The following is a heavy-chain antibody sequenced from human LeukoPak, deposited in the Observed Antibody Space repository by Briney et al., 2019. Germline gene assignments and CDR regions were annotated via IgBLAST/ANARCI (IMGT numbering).Heavy chain of an antibody. Sequence: SSGTLSLTCAVSGDSISSNYWWTWVRQPPGKGLEWIGEIQHIGSTNYSPSLKSRATISVDYSRNQFSLGLSSVTAADPAVYYCARGIPGYFGTSGYYYEYWGQGTLVTVSS. D-gene: IGHD3-22*01. V-gene: IGHV4-4*02. CDR1: GDSISSNYW. CDR2: IQHIGST. J-gene: IGHJ4*02. CDR3: ARGIPGYFGTSGYYYEY.